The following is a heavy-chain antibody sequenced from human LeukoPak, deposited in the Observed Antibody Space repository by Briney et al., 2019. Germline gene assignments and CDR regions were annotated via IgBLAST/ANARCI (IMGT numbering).Heavy chain of an antibody. V-gene: IGHV4-39*01. D-gene: IGHD3-16*01. J-gene: IGHJ5*02. CDR2: IYYTGST. CDR1: GGSISSSSYY. Sequence: SETLSLTCTVSGGSISSSSYYWGWIRQPPGKGLEWIGSIYYTGSTYYNPSLKSRVTISVDTSKNQFSLKLRSVTAADAAVYYCARRAFGNWFDLWGQGTLVTVSS. CDR3: ARRAFGNWFDL.